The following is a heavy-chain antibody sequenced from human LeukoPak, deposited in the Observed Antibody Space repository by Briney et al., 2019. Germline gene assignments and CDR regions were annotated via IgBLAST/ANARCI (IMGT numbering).Heavy chain of an antibody. CDR3: ASSSGGTTVTPYFDY. J-gene: IGHJ4*02. D-gene: IGHD4-17*01. V-gene: IGHV1-69*05. CDR1: GGTFSSYA. CDR2: IIPIFGTA. Sequence: SSVKVSCKASGGTFSSYAISWVRQAPGQGLEWMGGIIPIFGTANYAQKFQGRVTITTDESTSTAYMELSSLRSEDTAVYYCASSSGGTTVTPYFDYWGQGTLVTVSS.